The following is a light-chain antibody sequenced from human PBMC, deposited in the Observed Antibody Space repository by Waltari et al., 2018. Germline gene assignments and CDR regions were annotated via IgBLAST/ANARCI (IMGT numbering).Light chain of an antibody. CDR1: SRDVGGYNY. Sequence: QSALTQPASVSGSPGQSITTTCTGTSRDVGGYNYVPWYQQHPGKAPKLMIYDVSNRPSGVSNRFSGSKSGNTASLTISGLQAEDEADYYCSSYISSSTLELFGGGTSLTVL. J-gene: IGLJ2*01. CDR3: SSYISSSTLEL. V-gene: IGLV2-14*03. CDR2: DVS.